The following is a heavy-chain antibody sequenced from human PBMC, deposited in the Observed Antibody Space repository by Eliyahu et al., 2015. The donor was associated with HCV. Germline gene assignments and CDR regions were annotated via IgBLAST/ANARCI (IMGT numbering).Heavy chain of an antibody. J-gene: IGHJ6*03. CDR2: INHRGVA. Sequence: QVQLQQWGTGLLKPSETLSLTCAVYGXSFGGXSWXWIRQPPGKGLQWIGEINHRGVANYSPSLRSRVSISVDPSKNQFSVQLNPVSAADTGVYFCARGNVGGRFGDYYYYFDVWGRGTAVTVSS. D-gene: IGHD2-15*01. V-gene: IGHV4-34*01. CDR1: GXSFGGXS. CDR3: ARGNVGGRFGDYYYYFDV.